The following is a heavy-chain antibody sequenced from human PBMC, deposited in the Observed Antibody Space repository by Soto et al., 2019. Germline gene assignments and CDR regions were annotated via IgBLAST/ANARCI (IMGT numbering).Heavy chain of an antibody. CDR3: ARHGGDTAMVTTWWFDP. V-gene: IGHV4-39*01. J-gene: IGHJ5*02. Sequence: PSETLSLTCTVSGGSISSSSYYWGWIRQPPGKGLEWIGSIYYSGSTYYNPSLKSRVTISVDTSKNQFSLKLSSVTAADTAVYYCARHGGDTAMVTTWWFDPWGQGTLVTVSS. D-gene: IGHD5-18*01. CDR1: GGSISSSSYY. CDR2: IYYSGST.